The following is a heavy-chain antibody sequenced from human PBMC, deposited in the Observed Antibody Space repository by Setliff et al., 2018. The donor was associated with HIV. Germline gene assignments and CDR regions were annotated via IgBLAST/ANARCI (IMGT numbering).Heavy chain of an antibody. Sequence: ASVKVSCKASGYTFTSYDINWVRQATGQGLEWMGWMNPNSGNTGYAQKFQGRVTMTRNTAISTAYMELSSLRSEDTAVYYCAREGGDYYYYYMDVWGKGTTVTVSS. V-gene: IGHV1-8*02. CDR1: GYTFTSYD. CDR2: MNPNSGNT. CDR3: AREGGDYYYYYMDV. J-gene: IGHJ6*03. D-gene: IGHD3-16*01.